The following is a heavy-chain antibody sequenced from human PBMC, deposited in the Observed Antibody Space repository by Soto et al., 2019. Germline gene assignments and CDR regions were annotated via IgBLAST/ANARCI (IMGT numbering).Heavy chain of an antibody. V-gene: IGHV3-23*01. CDR3: AKDGGYSYGYSPRYYYGMDV. Sequence: EVQLLESGGGLVQPGGSLRLSCAASGFIFSSYAMSWVRQAPGKGLEWVSAISGSGGSTYYADSVKGRFTISRDNSKNTLYLQMNSLRAEDTAVYYCAKDGGYSYGYSPRYYYGMDVWGQGTTVTVSS. J-gene: IGHJ6*02. CDR1: GFIFSSYA. D-gene: IGHD5-18*01. CDR2: ISGSGGST.